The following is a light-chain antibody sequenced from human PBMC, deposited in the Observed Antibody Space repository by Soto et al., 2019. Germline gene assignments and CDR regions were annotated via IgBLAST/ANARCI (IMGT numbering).Light chain of an antibody. CDR3: QQYGSSPLT. CDR1: QSVSSSY. Sequence: EIVLTQSPGTLSLSPGERATLSCRASQSVSSSYLAWYQPKPGHAPRLLNHGASSRATGIPDRFSGSGSGTDFTLTISRLEPEDFAVYYCQQYGSSPLTFGGGTKVEIK. J-gene: IGKJ4*01. V-gene: IGKV3-20*01. CDR2: GAS.